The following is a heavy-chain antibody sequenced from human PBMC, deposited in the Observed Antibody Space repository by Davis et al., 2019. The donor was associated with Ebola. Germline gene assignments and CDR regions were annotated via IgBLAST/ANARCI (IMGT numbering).Heavy chain of an antibody. V-gene: IGHV3-30*04. CDR3: ANNAQWWELLRVDY. CDR1: GFTFSSYA. CDR2: ISYDGSNK. D-gene: IGHD1-26*01. Sequence: GGSLRLSCAASGFTFSSYAMHWVRQAPGKGLEWVAVISYDGSNKYYADSVKGRFTISRDNSKNTLYLQMNSLRAEDTAVYYCANNAQWWELLRVDYWGQGTLVTVSS. J-gene: IGHJ4*02.